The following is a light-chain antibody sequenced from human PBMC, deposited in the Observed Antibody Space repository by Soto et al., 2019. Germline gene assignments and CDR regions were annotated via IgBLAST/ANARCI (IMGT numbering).Light chain of an antibody. V-gene: IGLV2-11*01. Sequence: QSALTQPRSVSGSPGQSVTISCTGTSSDVGTYNYVSWYQQHPGKAPKLMIYDVSQRPSGVPDRFSGSKSGNTASLTISGLQAEDESDYYCCSYAGSTPYVFGTGTKVTVL. CDR1: SSDVGTYNY. CDR2: DVS. J-gene: IGLJ1*01. CDR3: CSYAGSTPYV.